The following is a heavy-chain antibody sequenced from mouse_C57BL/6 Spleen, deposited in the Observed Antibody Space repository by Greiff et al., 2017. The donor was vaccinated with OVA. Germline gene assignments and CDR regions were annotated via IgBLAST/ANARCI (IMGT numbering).Heavy chain of an antibody. Sequence: QVQLQQPGAELVKPGASVKMSCKASGYTFTSYWITWVKQRPGQGLEWIGDIYPGSGSTNYNEKFKSKATLTVDTSSSTAYMQLRSLTSEDSAVYYCARGPPPSTMITTGYYFDYWGQGTTLTVSS. V-gene: IGHV1-55*01. J-gene: IGHJ2*01. CDR2: IYPGSGST. CDR3: ARGPPPSTMITTGYYFDY. D-gene: IGHD2-4*01. CDR1: GYTFTSYW.